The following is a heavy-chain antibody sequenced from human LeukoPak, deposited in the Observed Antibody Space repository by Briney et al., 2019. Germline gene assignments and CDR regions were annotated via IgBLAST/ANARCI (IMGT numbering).Heavy chain of an antibody. V-gene: IGHV3-15*01. CDR2: IKSKTDGGTP. CDR1: GFTFSNAW. J-gene: IGHJ4*02. D-gene: IGHD1-26*01. Sequence: PGGSLRLSCAASGFTFSNAWMSWVRQAPGKGLEWVGRIKSKTDGGTPDYAAPVKGRFTISGDDSKNTLYLQMNSLKTEDTAVYYCTTYTVGATTSHFDYWGQGTLVTVSS. CDR3: TTYTVGATTSHFDY.